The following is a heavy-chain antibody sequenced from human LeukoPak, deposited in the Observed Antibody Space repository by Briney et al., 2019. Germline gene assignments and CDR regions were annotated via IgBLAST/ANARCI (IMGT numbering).Heavy chain of an antibody. V-gene: IGHV1-46*01. J-gene: IGHJ3*02. CDR3: AREYAVVYSRGYYYDSSGGNDAFDI. CDR2: INPSGGST. D-gene: IGHD3-22*01. CDR1: GYTFTSYY. Sequence: ASVKVSCKASGYTFTSYYTHWVRQAPGQGLEWMGIINPSGGSTSYAQKFQGRVTMTRDTSTSTVYMELSSLRSDDTAVYYCAREYAVVYSRGYYYDSSGGNDAFDIWGQGTMVTVSS.